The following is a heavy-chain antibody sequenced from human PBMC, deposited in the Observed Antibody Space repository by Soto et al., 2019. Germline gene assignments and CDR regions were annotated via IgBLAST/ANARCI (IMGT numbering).Heavy chain of an antibody. D-gene: IGHD3-16*01. J-gene: IGHJ3*02. CDR1: GASVSRNSHS. CDR2: TYYWSKWYN. V-gene: IGHV6-1*01. CDR3: ARAPGGIDAFDI. Sequence: SQTLSRTCSISGASVSRNSHSWHWIRRFPSRGIEWQGRTYYWSKWYNDDGVAVESRISINPDTSKNQFSLQLNSVTPEDTAVYYCARAPGGIDAFDIWGQGTMVTVSS.